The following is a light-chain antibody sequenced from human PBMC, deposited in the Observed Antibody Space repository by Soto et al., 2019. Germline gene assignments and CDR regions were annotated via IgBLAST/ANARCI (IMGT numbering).Light chain of an antibody. CDR2: DVT. CDR1: SSDVGAFNS. Sequence: QSALTQPASVSGSPGQSITISCTGSSSDVGAFNSVSWYQQHPGKAPKLIIHDVTNRPSGVSNRFSGSKSGNTASLTISGLQAEDESDYYCSSYTSINTWVFGGGTKVTVL. CDR3: SSYTSINTWV. J-gene: IGLJ3*02. V-gene: IGLV2-14*03.